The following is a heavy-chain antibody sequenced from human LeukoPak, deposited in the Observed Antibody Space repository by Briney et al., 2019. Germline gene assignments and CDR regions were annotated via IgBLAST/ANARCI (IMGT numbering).Heavy chain of an antibody. CDR1: GFTVSSNY. J-gene: IGHJ4*02. D-gene: IGHD6-13*01. CDR2: IYSGGST. V-gene: IGHV3-66*01. CDR3: ARDRAIAAAGKREY. Sequence: GGSLRLSCAASGFTVSSNYMSWVRQAPGKGLEWVSVIYSGGSTYYADSVKGRFTISRDNSKNTLYLQMNSLRAEDTAVYYCARDRAIAAAGKREYWGQGTLVTVSS.